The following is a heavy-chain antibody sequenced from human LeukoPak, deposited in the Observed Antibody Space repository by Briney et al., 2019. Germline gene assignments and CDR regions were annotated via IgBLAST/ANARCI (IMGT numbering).Heavy chain of an antibody. J-gene: IGHJ4*02. CDR3: AKAAFFGDHLFDY. V-gene: IGHV3-23*01. Sequence: GGSLRLSWAAAGFSFSSYAMSWVRQAPGKGLGWVSAISGSGGSTCYADSVKGRLTISRDNSKNTLYLQMNSLRAEDTAVYYCAKAAFFGDHLFDYWGQGTLVTVSS. D-gene: IGHD4-17*01. CDR1: GFSFSSYA. CDR2: ISGSGGST.